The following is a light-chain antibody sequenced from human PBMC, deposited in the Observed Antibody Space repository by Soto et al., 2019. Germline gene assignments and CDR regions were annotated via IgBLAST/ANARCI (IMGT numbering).Light chain of an antibody. V-gene: IGKV3D-20*01. J-gene: IGKJ1*01. Sequence: DIVLTQSPATLSLSPGERATLYCGASQRVSGGFLAWYQQKPGLAPRLILYDTSFRATGIPDRFSGSGSGTDFTLTISRLDPEDSAVYYCQQYGSSPSFGQGTKVDIK. CDR1: QRVSGGF. CDR3: QQYGSSPS. CDR2: DTS.